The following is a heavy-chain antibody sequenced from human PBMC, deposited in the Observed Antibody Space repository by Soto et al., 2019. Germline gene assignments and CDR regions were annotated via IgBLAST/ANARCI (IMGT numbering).Heavy chain of an antibody. CDR2: ISDSGAGT. Sequence: GGSLRLSCAASGFTFGTYAMSWVRQAPGKGLEWVSGISDSGAGTYYADSVKGRFTISRDNSKDTLYLQMNSLRAEDMAVYYCAKEEAGIGVPLFNYWGQGALVTVSS. V-gene: IGHV3-23*01. CDR3: AKEEAGIGVPLFNY. D-gene: IGHD2-21*01. CDR1: GFTFGTYA. J-gene: IGHJ4*02.